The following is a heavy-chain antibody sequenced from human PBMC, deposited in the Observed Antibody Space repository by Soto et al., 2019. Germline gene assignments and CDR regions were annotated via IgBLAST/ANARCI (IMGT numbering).Heavy chain of an antibody. Sequence: PGGSLILSCAASGITFSSYWMHWVRQAPGKGLVWVSRINGDGSSTSYADSVKGRFTVSRDNAKNTLFLQMNSLRVEDTAVYYCTSGPYSDYDWTYFDYWGQGTLVTVSS. J-gene: IGHJ4*02. CDR2: INGDGSST. CDR3: TSGPYSDYDWTYFDY. CDR1: GITFSSYW. D-gene: IGHD5-12*01. V-gene: IGHV3-74*01.